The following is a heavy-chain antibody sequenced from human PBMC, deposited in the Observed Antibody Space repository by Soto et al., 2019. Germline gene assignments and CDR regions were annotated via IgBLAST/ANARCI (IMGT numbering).Heavy chain of an antibody. CDR2: ISGSGGST. CDR1: GFTFSSYA. Sequence: GGSLRLSCAASGFTFSSYAMSWVRQAPGKGLEWVSAISGSGGSTYYADSVKGRFTISRDNSKNTLYLQMNSLRAEDTAVYYCAKVLSTMIVVVIPYYFDYWGQGTLVTVYS. CDR3: AKVLSTMIVVVIPYYFDY. V-gene: IGHV3-23*01. J-gene: IGHJ4*02. D-gene: IGHD3-22*01.